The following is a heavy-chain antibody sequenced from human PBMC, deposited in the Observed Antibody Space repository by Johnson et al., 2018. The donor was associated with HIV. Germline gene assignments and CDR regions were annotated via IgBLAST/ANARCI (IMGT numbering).Heavy chain of an antibody. J-gene: IGHJ3*01. V-gene: IGHV3-66*02. Sequence: VQLVESGGGLIQPRGSLRLCCAASGFSFRRSLVNWVRQAPGKGLEWVSVIYSGGSTYYADSVKGRFTITRDNSKNTLYVQMNSLRPEDTAVYYCASGDDDGFWGQGTMVTVSS. CDR2: IYSGGST. D-gene: IGHD5-12*01. CDR1: GFSFRRSL. CDR3: ASGDDDGF.